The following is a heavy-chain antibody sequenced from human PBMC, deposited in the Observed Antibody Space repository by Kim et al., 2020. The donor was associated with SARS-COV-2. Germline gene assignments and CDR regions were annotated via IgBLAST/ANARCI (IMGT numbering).Heavy chain of an antibody. J-gene: IGHJ4*02. Sequence: GGSLRLSCAASGFTFSRYAMSWVRQAPGKGLEWVSVISSSGVSTYYANSVKGRFTISRDNSKNTLYLQMNSLRVEDTAIYYCAKGTSLRYFDWIPPEESNWGQGTLVTVSS. CDR2: ISSSGVST. CDR1: GFTFSRYA. CDR3: AKGTSLRYFDWIPPEESN. V-gene: IGHV3-23*01. D-gene: IGHD3-9*01.